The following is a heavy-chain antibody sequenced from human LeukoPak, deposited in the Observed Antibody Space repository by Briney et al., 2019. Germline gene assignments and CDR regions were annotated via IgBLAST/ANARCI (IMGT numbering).Heavy chain of an antibody. D-gene: IGHD3-22*01. J-gene: IGHJ4*02. CDR1: GESFSGYY. V-gene: IGHV4-34*01. CDR2: INHSGTT. Sequence: SETLSLTCAVYGESFSGYYWSWIRQPPGKGLTWIGEINHSGTTNYNPSLKGRVTISLDTSKSQFSLMLSSVTAADTAVYYCARGKYDSGGYYLDYWGQGTLVTVSS. CDR3: ARGKYDSGGYYLDY.